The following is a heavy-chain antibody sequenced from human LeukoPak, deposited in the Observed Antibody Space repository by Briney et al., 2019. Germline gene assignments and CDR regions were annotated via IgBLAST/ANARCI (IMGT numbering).Heavy chain of an antibody. CDR2: IIPILGIA. CDR3: ARDREGGSYDYYFDY. CDR1: GGTFRSYT. V-gene: IGHV1-69*04. D-gene: IGHD5-18*01. J-gene: IGHJ4*02. Sequence: SVKVSCKASGGTFRSYTISWVRQAPGQGLEWMGRIIPILGIANYAQKFQGRVTITADKSTSTAYMELSSLRSEDTAVYYCARDREGGSYDYYFDYWGQGTLVTVSS.